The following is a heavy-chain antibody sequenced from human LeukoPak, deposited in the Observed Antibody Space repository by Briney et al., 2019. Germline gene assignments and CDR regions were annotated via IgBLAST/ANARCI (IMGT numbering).Heavy chain of an antibody. CDR2: INHSGST. CDR3: ARGENVDYYDSLGAFDI. V-gene: IGHV4-34*01. J-gene: IGHJ3*02. D-gene: IGHD3-22*01. Sequence: KPSETLSLTCAVYGVSFSGYYWSWIRQPPGKGLEWIGEINHSGSTNYNPSLKSRVTISVDTSKNQFSLKLSSVTAADTAVYYCARGENVDYYDSLGAFDIWGQGTMVTVSS. CDR1: GVSFSGYY.